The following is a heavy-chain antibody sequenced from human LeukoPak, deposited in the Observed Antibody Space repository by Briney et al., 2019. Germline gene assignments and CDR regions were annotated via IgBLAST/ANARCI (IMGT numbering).Heavy chain of an antibody. CDR3: ARVFYGSGSYLLIGNTRGYYMDV. CDR2: MYYTGTA. Sequence: PSETLSLTCTVSGGSIRSYYWSWIRQPPGKGLEWIGYMYYTGTANYNPSLKSRVTITVDTSKNQFSLKLSSVTAADTAVYYCARVFYGSGSYLLIGNTRGYYMDVWGKGTTVTVSS. CDR1: GGSIRSYY. J-gene: IGHJ6*03. D-gene: IGHD3-10*01. V-gene: IGHV4-59*01.